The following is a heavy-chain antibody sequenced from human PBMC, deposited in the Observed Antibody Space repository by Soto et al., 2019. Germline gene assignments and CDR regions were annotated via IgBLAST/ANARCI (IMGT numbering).Heavy chain of an antibody. CDR2: IWSAGLT. J-gene: IGHJ5*02. D-gene: IGHD2-15*01. CDR1: GFTVSSKY. CDR3: ARELPPDL. Sequence: PGGSLRLSCAASGFTVSSKYMNWVRQAPGKGLEWVPIIWSAGLTYYADSVRGRFTISRDISKNILFLQMNNLGAEDSAIYYCARELPPDLWGQGTLVTVSS. V-gene: IGHV3-53*01.